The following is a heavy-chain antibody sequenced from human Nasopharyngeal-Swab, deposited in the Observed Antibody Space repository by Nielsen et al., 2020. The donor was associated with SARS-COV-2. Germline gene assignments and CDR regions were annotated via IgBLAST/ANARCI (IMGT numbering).Heavy chain of an antibody. V-gene: IGHV3-30*18. J-gene: IGHJ3*02. CDR3: AKGSYYYDSYGAFDI. Sequence: GESLKISCAASGFTFSSYGMHWVRQAPGKGLEWVAVILYDGSNKYYADSVKGRFTISRDNSKNTLYLQMNSLRAEDTAVYYCAKGSYYYDSYGAFDIWGQGTMVTVSS. D-gene: IGHD3-22*01. CDR2: ILYDGSNK. CDR1: GFTFSSYG.